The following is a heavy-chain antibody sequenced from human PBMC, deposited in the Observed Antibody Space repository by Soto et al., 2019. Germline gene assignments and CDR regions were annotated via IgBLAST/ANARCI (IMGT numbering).Heavy chain of an antibody. CDR3: ARDTKSSSGWYSAEASTPYYFDY. CDR1: GFTFSSYS. V-gene: IGHV3-21*01. Sequence: EVQLVESGGGLVKPGGSLRLSCAASGFTFSSYSMNWVRQAPGKGLEWVSSISSSSSYIYYADSVKGRFTISRDNAKNSLYLQMNSLRAEDTAVYYCARDTKSSSGWYSAEASTPYYFDYWGQGTLVTVST. CDR2: ISSSSSYI. D-gene: IGHD6-19*01. J-gene: IGHJ4*02.